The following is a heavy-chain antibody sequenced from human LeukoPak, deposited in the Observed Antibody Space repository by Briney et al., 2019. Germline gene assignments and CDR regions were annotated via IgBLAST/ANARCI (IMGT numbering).Heavy chain of an antibody. CDR1: VYTFTGYY. V-gene: IGHV1-2*02. J-gene: IGHJ4*02. CDR2: INPNSGGT. Sequence: ASVKVSCKAAVYTFTGYYMHWVRQAPGQGLEWMGWINPNSGGTNYAKKFQGRVTMTRDTSISTAYMELSRLRSDDTAVYYCGRAEGGIVVVPAAKYYFDYWGQGTLVTVSS. D-gene: IGHD2-2*01. CDR3: GRAEGGIVVVPAAKYYFDY.